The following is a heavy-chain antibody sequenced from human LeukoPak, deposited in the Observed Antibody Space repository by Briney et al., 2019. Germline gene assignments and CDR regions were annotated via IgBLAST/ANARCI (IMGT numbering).Heavy chain of an antibody. J-gene: IGHJ4*02. V-gene: IGHV1-69*05. CDR3: ARRPYYYDSSGYPY. Sequence: SVKVSCKASGGTFSSYAISWVRQAPGQGLEWLGGIIPIFGTANYAQKFQGRVTITTDKSTSTAYMELSSLRSEATAVYYCARRPYYYDSSGYPYWGQGTLVTVSS. CDR2: IIPIFGTA. D-gene: IGHD3-22*01. CDR1: GGTFSSYA.